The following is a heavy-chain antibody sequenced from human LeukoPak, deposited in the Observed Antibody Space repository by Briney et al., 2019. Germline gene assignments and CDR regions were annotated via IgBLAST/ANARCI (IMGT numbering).Heavy chain of an antibody. CDR1: GYTFTSYG. CDR3: ALTVTTNHDY. CDR2: INPNSGGT. D-gene: IGHD4-17*01. V-gene: IGHV1-2*02. J-gene: IGHJ4*02. Sequence: ASVKVSCKASGYTFTSYGISWVRQAPRQGLEWMGWINPNSGGTNYAQKFQGRVTMTRDTSISTAYMELSRLRSDDTAVYYCALTVTTNHDYWGQGTLVTVSS.